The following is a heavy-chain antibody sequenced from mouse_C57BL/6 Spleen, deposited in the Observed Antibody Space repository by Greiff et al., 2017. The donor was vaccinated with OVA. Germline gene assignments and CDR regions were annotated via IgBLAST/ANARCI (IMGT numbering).Heavy chain of an antibody. D-gene: IGHD3-2*02. CDR3: ARSGGAQAHWYFDV. CDR1: GYAFSSSW. CDR2: IYPGDGDT. Sequence: QVQLQQSGPELVKPGASVKISCKASGYAFSSSWMNWVKQRPGKGLEWIGRIYPGDGDTNYNGKFKGKATLTADKSSSTAYMQLSSLTSEDSAVYFCARSGGAQAHWYFDVWGTGTTVTVSS. J-gene: IGHJ1*03. V-gene: IGHV1-82*01.